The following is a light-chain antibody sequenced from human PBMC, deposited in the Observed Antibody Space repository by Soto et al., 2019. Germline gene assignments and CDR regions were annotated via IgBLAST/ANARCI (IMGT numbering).Light chain of an antibody. CDR3: QHYDSLPIT. CDR2: GSY. J-gene: IGKJ5*01. V-gene: IGKV3-20*01. CDR1: QSFSGNY. Sequence: EIVLTQSPGTLSLSPGERVNLSCRASQSFSGNYLTWYQHKPGQAPRLLIYGSYHRATGIPDRFSGSGSGTDFTLTISRLEPEDFAVFYCQHYDSLPITFGQGTRLEI.